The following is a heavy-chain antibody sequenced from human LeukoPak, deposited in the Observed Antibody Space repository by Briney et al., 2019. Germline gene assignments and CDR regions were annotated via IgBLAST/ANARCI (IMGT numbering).Heavy chain of an antibody. CDR1: GYTFTSYD. CDR2: MNPNSGNT. J-gene: IGHJ4*02. D-gene: IGHD3-10*01. Sequence: ASVKVSCKASGYTFTSYDINWVRQATGQGLEWMGWMNPNSGNTGYAQKFQGRVTMTRNTSISTAYMELSSLRSEDTAVYYCATSKSYYYGSGSYWGFDYWGQGTLVTVSS. V-gene: IGHV1-8*01. CDR3: ATSKSYYYGSGSYWGFDY.